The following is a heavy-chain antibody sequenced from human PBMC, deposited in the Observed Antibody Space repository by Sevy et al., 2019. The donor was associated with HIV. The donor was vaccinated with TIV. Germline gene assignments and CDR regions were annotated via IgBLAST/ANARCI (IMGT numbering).Heavy chain of an antibody. CDR3: ARDFCTGGVCPRWGYYYYGMGV. Sequence: GGSLRLSCAASGFMFSTYSMNWVRQAPGKGLEWVSSVSSSSTYIYYADSVKGRFTISRDNAKNSLYLQMNSRRAEDTAVYYCARDFCTGGVCPRWGYYYYGMGVWGQGTTVTVSS. CDR2: VSSSSTYI. D-gene: IGHD2-8*02. V-gene: IGHV3-21*01. J-gene: IGHJ6*02. CDR1: GFMFSTYS.